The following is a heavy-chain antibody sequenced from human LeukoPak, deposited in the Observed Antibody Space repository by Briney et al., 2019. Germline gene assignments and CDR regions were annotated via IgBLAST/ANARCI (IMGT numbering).Heavy chain of an antibody. CDR3: ARVEGGGWFDP. D-gene: IGHD3-10*01. CDR1: GFTFSSYA. J-gene: IGHJ5*02. V-gene: IGHV3-64*01. Sequence: GGSLRLSCAASGFTFSSYAMHWVRQAPGKGLEYVSAISSNGGSTYYANSVKGRFTISRDNTKNTLYLQMGSLRAEDMAVYYCARVEGGGWFDPWGQGTLVTVSS. CDR2: ISSNGGST.